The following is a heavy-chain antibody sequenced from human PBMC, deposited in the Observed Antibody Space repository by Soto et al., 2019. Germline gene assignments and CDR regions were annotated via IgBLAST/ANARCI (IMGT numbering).Heavy chain of an antibody. D-gene: IGHD3-3*01. CDR3: VRGPSRGSSLFGPLDY. J-gene: IGHJ4*02. V-gene: IGHV3-64D*06. CDR2: IFYSGSGS. Sequence: LRLSCSASGFIFSTFGMFWVRQAPGQGLEYVSAIFYSGSGSYYADPVRGRFTVSRDNSKNMFYLQTSSLRVEDTALYFCVRGPSRGSSLFGPLDYWGQGTQVTVSS. CDR1: GFIFSTFG.